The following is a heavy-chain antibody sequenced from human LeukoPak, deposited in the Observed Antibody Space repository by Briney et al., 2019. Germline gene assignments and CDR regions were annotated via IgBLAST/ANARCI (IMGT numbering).Heavy chain of an antibody. V-gene: IGHV1-2*02. CDR1: GYTFTGYY. D-gene: IGHD6-13*01. Sequence: ASVKVSCKASGYTFTGYYMHWVRQAPGQGLEWMGWINPNSGGTNYAQKFQGRVTMTRDTSISTAYMELSRLRSDDTAVYYCARDLGSSSWPFDYRGQGTLVTVSS. CDR2: INPNSGGT. CDR3: ARDLGSSSWPFDY. J-gene: IGHJ4*02.